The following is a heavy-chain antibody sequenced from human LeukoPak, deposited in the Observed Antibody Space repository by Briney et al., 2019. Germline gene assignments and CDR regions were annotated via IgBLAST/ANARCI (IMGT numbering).Heavy chain of an antibody. Sequence: SETLSLTCSVSGASITSGTFHWTWIRPPPGKELEWLGYVYHSGSANYNPPLKSRLTLSVDTSKNQVSLRLTSVTTADTAVYFCAGRVNGGLSWFLGLWGRGTLVTVSS. CDR2: VYHSGSA. CDR1: GASITSGTFH. D-gene: IGHD7-27*01. V-gene: IGHV4-61*01. CDR3: AGRVNGGLSWFLGL. J-gene: IGHJ2*01.